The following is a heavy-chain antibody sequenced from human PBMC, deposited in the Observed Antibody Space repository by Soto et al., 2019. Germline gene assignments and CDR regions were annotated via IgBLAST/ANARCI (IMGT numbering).Heavy chain of an antibody. CDR3: AKDSGYNYGYFRWFDP. CDR1: GGSVSNYY. Sequence: PSETPSLTCTVSGGSVSNYYWSWIRQPPGRGLEWIGHIFYSGSTNYNPALKSRVTISVDTSKSQFSLKLSSVTAADTAVYYCAKDSGYNYGYFRWFDPWGQGTLVTAPQ. V-gene: IGHV4-59*02. J-gene: IGHJ5*02. D-gene: IGHD5-18*01. CDR2: IFYSGST.